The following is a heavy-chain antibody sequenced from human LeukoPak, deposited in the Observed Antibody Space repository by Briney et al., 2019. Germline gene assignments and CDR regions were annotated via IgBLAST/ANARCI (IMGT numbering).Heavy chain of an antibody. CDR2: ISSSGSTV. J-gene: IGHJ3*02. CDR1: GFTFSSYE. D-gene: IGHD4-17*01. CDR3: ARDTLLYADSPDAFDM. Sequence: GGSLRLSCAASGFTFSSYEMNWVRQAPGKGLEWVSYISSSGSTVYYADSVKGRFTISRDNAKKSLYLQMNSLRDEDTAVYYCARDTLLYADSPDAFDMWGQGTMVTVSS. V-gene: IGHV3-48*03.